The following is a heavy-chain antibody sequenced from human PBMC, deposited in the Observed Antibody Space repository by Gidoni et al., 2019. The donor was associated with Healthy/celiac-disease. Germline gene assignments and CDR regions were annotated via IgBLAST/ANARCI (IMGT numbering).Heavy chain of an antibody. V-gene: IGHV4-4*02. CDR3: ARLLGEDYDSSGSFDY. CDR1: GGSLTSRNW. Sequence: VQLQESGPGLVKPSGTLSLPCAVSGGSLTSRNWWSWVRQPPGKGLEWIGEIYHSGSTNYNPSLKSRVTISVDKSKNQFSLKLSSVTAADTAVYYCARLLGEDYDSSGSFDYWGQGTLVTVSS. CDR2: IYHSGST. D-gene: IGHD3-22*01. J-gene: IGHJ4*02.